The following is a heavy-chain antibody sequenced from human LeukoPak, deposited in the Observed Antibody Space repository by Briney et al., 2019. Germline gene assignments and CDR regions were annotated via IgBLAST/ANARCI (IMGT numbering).Heavy chain of an antibody. Sequence: GGSLRLSCAASGFTFSTYAMPWVRQARGKGLEWVSALSGSGGATYYADSVRGRFTFSRDSSKNTLYLQMNSRRAEDTAVYYCAKDRYAWSDVDYWGQGTLVTVSS. CDR1: GFTFSTYA. V-gene: IGHV3-23*01. J-gene: IGHJ4*02. CDR2: LSGSGGAT. D-gene: IGHD3-16*01. CDR3: AKDRYAWSDVDY.